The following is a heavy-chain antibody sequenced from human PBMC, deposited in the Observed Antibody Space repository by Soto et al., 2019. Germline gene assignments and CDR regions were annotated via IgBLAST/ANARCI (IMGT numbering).Heavy chain of an antibody. CDR1: GFAFSDAS. D-gene: IGHD3-3*01. J-gene: IGHJ4*02. Sequence: DVQLVESGGDLVKPGGSLRLSCAASGFAFSDASMSWVRQAPGKGLGLVGRIKTKSSGGTTDYAAPVKGRFTISRDDSKNTVYLQMDSLKAEDTAVYSCTPLASGHYGYDFWGQGTLVTVSS. V-gene: IGHV3-15*01. CDR3: TPLASGHYGYDF. CDR2: IKTKSSGGTT.